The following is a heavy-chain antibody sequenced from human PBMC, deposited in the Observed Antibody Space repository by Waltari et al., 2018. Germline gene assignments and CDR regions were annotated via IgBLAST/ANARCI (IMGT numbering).Heavy chain of an antibody. Sequence: QVQLQQWGAGLLKPSETLSLTCAVYGGSFSGYYWSWIRQPPGKGLEWIGEINHSGSTNYNPSLKSRVTISVDTSKNQFSLKLSSVTAADTAVYYCARGKSYYMDVWGKGTTVTVSS. CDR3: ARGKSYYMDV. J-gene: IGHJ6*03. CDR2: INHSGST. V-gene: IGHV4-34*01. CDR1: GGSFSGYY.